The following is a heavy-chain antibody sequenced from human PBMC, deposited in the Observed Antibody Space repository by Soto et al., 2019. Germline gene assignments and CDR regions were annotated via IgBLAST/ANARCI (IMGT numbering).Heavy chain of an antibody. D-gene: IGHD3-9*01. CDR2: MNPGSGDT. CDR3: ARVTTFYDILTSSYALNYFDY. Sequence: ASVKVSCKASGYSFTNNDVSWVRQATGQGLEWMGWMNPGSGDTGYAQKFQGRVTMTRDISIATAYMELSSLRSDDTAIYYCARVTTFYDILTSSYALNYFDYWGQGTRVTAPQ. CDR1: GYSFTNND. J-gene: IGHJ4*02. V-gene: IGHV1-8*01.